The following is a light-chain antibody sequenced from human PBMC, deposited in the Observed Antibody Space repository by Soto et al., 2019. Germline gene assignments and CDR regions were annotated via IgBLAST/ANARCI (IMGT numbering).Light chain of an antibody. Sequence: QPALTQPASVSGSPGQSITISCTGTSSDVGGYNSVSWYQHHPGKAPKLMIYEVSNRPSGVSNRFSGSKSGNTASLTISGLQAEDEADYYCSSYTTRSSLYVFGTGTKVTVL. V-gene: IGLV2-14*01. CDR1: SSDVGGYNS. CDR3: SSYTTRSSLYV. J-gene: IGLJ1*01. CDR2: EVS.